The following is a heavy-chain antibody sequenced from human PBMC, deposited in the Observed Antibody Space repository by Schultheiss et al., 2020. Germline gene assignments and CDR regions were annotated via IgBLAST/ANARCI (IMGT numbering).Heavy chain of an antibody. Sequence: SQTLSLTCTVSGGSISSYYWSWIRQPPGKGLEWIGYIYYSGSTYYNPSLKSRVTISVDTSKNQFSLKLSSVTAADTAVYYCARVERVRGVISGGYYYMDVWGKGTTVTVSS. V-gene: IGHV4-59*06. D-gene: IGHD3-10*01. CDR2: IYYSGST. CDR1: GGSISSYY. J-gene: IGHJ6*03. CDR3: ARVERVRGVISGGYYYMDV.